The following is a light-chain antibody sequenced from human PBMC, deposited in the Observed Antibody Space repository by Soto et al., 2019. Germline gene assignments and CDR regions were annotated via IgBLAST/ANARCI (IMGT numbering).Light chain of an antibody. CDR3: QKYSGAPPT. CDR1: QAIGIY. Sequence: EIQMTQSPSSLSTSVGDRVTITCRASQAIGIYLAWYQQKPGKVPKLLIYAASTLQSGVPSRFSGSGSGTDFTLTINSLQPEDVATYYCQKYSGAPPTFGQGTKVEIK. V-gene: IGKV1-27*01. CDR2: AAS. J-gene: IGKJ1*01.